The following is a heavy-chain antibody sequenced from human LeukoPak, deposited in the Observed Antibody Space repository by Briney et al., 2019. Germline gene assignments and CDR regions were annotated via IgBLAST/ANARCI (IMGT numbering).Heavy chain of an antibody. CDR2: IHYRGST. Sequence: SETLSLTCSVSGVSIRTSTYYWGWIRQPPGKGLEWIANIHYRGSTYYNPSLKSRATISLDTPKYQFSLRLSSVSAADTAVYYCARPAAMATGWFDPWGQGTLVTVSS. D-gene: IGHD5-18*01. V-gene: IGHV4-39*01. CDR1: GVSIRTSTYY. CDR3: ARPAAMATGWFDP. J-gene: IGHJ5*02.